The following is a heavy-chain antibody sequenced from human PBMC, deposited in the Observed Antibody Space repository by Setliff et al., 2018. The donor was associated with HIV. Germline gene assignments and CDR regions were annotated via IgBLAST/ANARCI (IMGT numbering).Heavy chain of an antibody. CDR2: INHSGST. J-gene: IGHJ4*02. CDR1: SHSISSAYH. Sequence: NPSETLSLTCVVSSHSISSAYHWSWIRQTPGKGLEWLGEINHSGSTAYNLALESRVSMSIDTSKNQFSLKLTSVTAADTAVYFCASSTRKYFDFFTDTRATYPPYYFDCWGQGTLVTVSS. CDR3: ASSTRKYFDFFTDTRATYPPYYFDC. D-gene: IGHD3-9*01. V-gene: IGHV4-38-2*01.